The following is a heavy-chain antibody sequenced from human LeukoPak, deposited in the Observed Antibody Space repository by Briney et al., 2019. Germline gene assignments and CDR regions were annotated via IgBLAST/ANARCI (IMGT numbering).Heavy chain of an antibody. V-gene: IGHV4-59*08. CDR1: GGSISSYY. J-gene: IGHJ5*02. CDR3: ARLSSRNWFDL. Sequence: SETLSLTCTVSGGSISSYYWSWIRQPPGKGLEWIGYIYYSGSTNFNPSLNSRVTISVDTSKNQFSLKLSSVTAADTAVYYCARLSSRNWFDLWGQGTLVTVSS. CDR2: IYYSGST. D-gene: IGHD6-13*01.